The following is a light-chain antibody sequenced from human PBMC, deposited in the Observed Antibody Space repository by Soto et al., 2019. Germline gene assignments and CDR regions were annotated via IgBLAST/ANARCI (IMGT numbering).Light chain of an antibody. J-gene: IGLJ3*02. CDR3: CSYAGSSAFVV. Sequence: QSALTQPASVSGSPGQSITISCTGTSSDVGRYKFVSWYQQHPGQAPKLMIYEGSERPSGVSNRFSGSKSGNTASLTISGIQADDEADYYCCSYAGSSAFVVFGGGTKLTVL. V-gene: IGLV2-23*03. CDR1: SSDVGRYKF. CDR2: EGS.